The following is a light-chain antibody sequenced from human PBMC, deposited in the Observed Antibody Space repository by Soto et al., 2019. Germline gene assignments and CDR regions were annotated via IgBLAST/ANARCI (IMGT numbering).Light chain of an antibody. J-gene: IGLJ3*02. CDR3: ETWDSNTHTV. V-gene: IGLV4-60*02. Sequence: QSVLTQSSSASASLGSSVKLTCTLSSGHSSYIIAWHQQQPGKAPRYLMKLEGSGSYNKGSGVPDRFSGSSSGADRYLTMSSLQFEDEADYYCETWDSNTHTVFGGGTKLTVL. CDR2: LEGSGSY. CDR1: SGHSSYI.